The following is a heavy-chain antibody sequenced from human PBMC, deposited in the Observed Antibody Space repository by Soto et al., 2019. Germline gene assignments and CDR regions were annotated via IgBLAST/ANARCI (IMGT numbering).Heavy chain of an antibody. D-gene: IGHD6-13*01. J-gene: IGHJ3*02. CDR1: GYSFTSYW. CDR2: IYPGDSDT. CDR3: ARRTDSSSWSHAFDI. Sequence: GESLKISCKGSGYSFTSYWIGWVRQMPGKGLEWMGIIYPGDSDTRYSPSFQGRVTISADKSISTAYLQWSSLKASDTAMYYCARRTDSSSWSHAFDIWGQGTMVTVSS. V-gene: IGHV5-51*01.